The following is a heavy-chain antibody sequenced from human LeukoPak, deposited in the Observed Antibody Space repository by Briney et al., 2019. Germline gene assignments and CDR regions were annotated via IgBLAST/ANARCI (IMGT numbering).Heavy chain of an antibody. V-gene: IGHV3-30-3*01. D-gene: IGHD3-3*01. Sequence: PGRSLRPSCAASGFTFSSYAMHWVRQAPGKGLEWVAVISYDGSNKYYADSVKGRFTISRDNSKNTLYLQMNSLRAEDTAVYYCAREGVAQLDYWGQGTLVTVSS. CDR2: ISYDGSNK. CDR3: AREGVAQLDY. J-gene: IGHJ4*02. CDR1: GFTFSSYA.